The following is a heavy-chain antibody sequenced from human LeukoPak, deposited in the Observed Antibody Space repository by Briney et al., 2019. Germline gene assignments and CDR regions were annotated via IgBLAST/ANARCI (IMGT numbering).Heavy chain of an antibody. CDR3: ASGSGSYRQFDY. J-gene: IGHJ4*02. V-gene: IGHV3-48*02. D-gene: IGHD1-26*01. CDR1: GSTFSSYS. Sequence: PGGPLRLSCAASGSTFSSYSMNWVRQAPGEGLEWVSYISSSSTIYYADSVKGRFTISRDNAKNSLYLQMNSLRDEDTAVYYCASGSGSYRQFDYWGQGTLVTVSS. CDR2: ISSSSTI.